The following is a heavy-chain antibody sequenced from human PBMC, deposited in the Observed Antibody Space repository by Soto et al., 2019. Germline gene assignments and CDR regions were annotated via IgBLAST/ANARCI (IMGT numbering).Heavy chain of an antibody. CDR1: GFTFSNHA. CDR2: LSASGTNT. J-gene: IGHJ4*02. CDR3: ARRMAFTTGWYFDY. D-gene: IGHD6-19*01. Sequence: EVHLLESGGVLVRPGGSLRLSCAASGFTFSNHAMSWVRQAPGKGLEWVSGLSASGTNTYYADSVKGRFTISRDNSQNILYLQMNSLRAEDTALYYCARRMAFTTGWYFDYWGQGTLVTVSS. V-gene: IGHV3-23*01.